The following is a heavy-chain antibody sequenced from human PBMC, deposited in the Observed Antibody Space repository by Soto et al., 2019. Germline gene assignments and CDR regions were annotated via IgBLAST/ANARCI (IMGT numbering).Heavy chain of an antibody. V-gene: IGHV3-53*02. CDR2: IYSGGST. Sequence: EVQLVETGGGLIQPGGSLRLSCAASGFTVSSNYMSWVRQAPGKGLAWVSVIYSGGSTYYADSVKVRFTISRDNSKNTLYLQMNSMRAEDTALYYCASQLPYCGGDWTRDAFYIWGQGTMVTVSS. D-gene: IGHD2-21*02. CDR3: ASQLPYCGGDWTRDAFYI. J-gene: IGHJ3*02. CDR1: GFTVSSNY.